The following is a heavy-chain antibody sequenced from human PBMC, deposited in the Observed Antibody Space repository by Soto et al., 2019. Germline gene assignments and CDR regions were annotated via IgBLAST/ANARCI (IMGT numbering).Heavy chain of an antibody. V-gene: IGHV1-3*05. CDR3: ARDFGRGSGSYYYFDY. J-gene: IGHJ4*02. CDR1: GYTFTSYA. D-gene: IGHD3-10*01. CDR2: INAGNGNT. Sequence: QVQLVQSGAEEKKPGASVKVSCKASGYTFTSYAMHWVRQAPGQRLEWMGWINAGNGNTKYSQKFQGRVTITRDTSASTAYMELSSLRSEDTAVYYCARDFGRGSGSYYYFDYWGQGTLVTVSS.